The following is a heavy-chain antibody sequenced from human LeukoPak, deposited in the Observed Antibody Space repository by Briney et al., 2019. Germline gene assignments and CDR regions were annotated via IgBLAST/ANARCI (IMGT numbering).Heavy chain of an antibody. CDR2: IYYSGIT. Sequence: SETLSLTCTVSGGSISSSSYYWGWIRQPPGKGLEWIGTIYYSGITYYNPSLTSRVTISVDTSKNQFSLKLSSVTAADTAVYYCARLRLQNPASGYFWGQGTLVTVSS. CDR1: GGSISSSSYY. V-gene: IGHV4-39*01. D-gene: IGHD1-1*01. CDR3: ARLRLQNPASGYF. J-gene: IGHJ4*02.